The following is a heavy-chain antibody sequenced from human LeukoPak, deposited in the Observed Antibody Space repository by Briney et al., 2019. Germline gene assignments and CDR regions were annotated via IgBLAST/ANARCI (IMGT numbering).Heavy chain of an antibody. J-gene: IGHJ4*02. CDR2: IYYSGST. Sequence: SETLSLTCTVSGGSISSYYWSWIRQPPGKGLEWIGYIYYSGSTNYNPSLRSRVTISVDSSKNQFSLRLSSVTAADTAVYYCARGSGQRGFDSWGQGTLVTVSS. D-gene: IGHD3-10*01. V-gene: IGHV4-59*01. CDR3: ARGSGQRGFDS. CDR1: GGSISSYY.